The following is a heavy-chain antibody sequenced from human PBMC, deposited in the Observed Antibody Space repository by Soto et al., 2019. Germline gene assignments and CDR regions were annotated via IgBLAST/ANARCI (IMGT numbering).Heavy chain of an antibody. CDR1: GFTFSSYA. V-gene: IGHV3-23*01. D-gene: IGHD3-10*01. CDR2: ISGSGGST. J-gene: IGHJ6*02. Sequence: PGGSLRLSCAASGFTFSSYAMSWVRQAPGKGLEWVSAISGSGGSTYYADSVKGRFTISRDNSKNTLYLQMNSLRAEDTAVYYCAKDSAYNYYYYGMDVWGQGTTVTVSS. CDR3: AKDSAYNYYYYGMDV.